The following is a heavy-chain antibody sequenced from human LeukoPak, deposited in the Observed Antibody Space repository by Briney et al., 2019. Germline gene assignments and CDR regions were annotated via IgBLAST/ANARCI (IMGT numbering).Heavy chain of an antibody. CDR2: INPNSGGT. D-gene: IGHD5-18*01. J-gene: IGHJ4*02. Sequence: ASVKVSCKASVYTFTGYYMHWVRQAPGQGLEWMGWINPNSGGTNYAQKFQGRVTMTRDTSISTAYMELSRLSSDDTAVYYCALVVDTAMGIDYWGQGTLVTVSS. CDR1: VYTFTGYY. V-gene: IGHV1-2*02. CDR3: ALVVDTAMGIDY.